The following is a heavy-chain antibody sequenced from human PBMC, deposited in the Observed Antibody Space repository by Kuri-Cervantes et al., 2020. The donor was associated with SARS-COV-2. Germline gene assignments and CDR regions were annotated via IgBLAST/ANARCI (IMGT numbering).Heavy chain of an antibody. CDR2: MNPNSGNT. J-gene: IGHJ5*02. CDR1: GYTFTSYY. CDR3: VREGAIFGANWFDP. D-gene: IGHD3-3*01. Sequence: ASVKVSCKASGYTFTSYYMHWVRQAPGQGLEWMGWMNPNSGNTGYVEKFQGRVTMTRNTSISTAYMELSSLRSEDTAVYYCVREGAIFGANWFDPWGQGTPVTVSS. V-gene: IGHV1-8*02.